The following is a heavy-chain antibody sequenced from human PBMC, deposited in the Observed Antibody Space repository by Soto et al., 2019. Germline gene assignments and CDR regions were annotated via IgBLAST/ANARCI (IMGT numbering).Heavy chain of an antibody. V-gene: IGHV3-23*01. Sequence: EVHLLESGGGVVQPGGTLKISCAASGFGFSDYPMSWVRQAPGQGLEWVSGISPAGDKTYYADSVKGRFTISRDNSKTTLSLQMNSLGAEDTGVYYCVKLQWLEFGGDYWGQGTLVNVSS. D-gene: IGHD6-19*01. CDR2: ISPAGDKT. J-gene: IGHJ4*02. CDR1: GFGFSDYP. CDR3: VKLQWLEFGGDY.